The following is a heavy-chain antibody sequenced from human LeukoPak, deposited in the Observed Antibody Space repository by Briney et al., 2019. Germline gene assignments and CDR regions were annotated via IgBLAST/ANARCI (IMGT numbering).Heavy chain of an antibody. J-gene: IGHJ4*02. Sequence: ASVKVSCKASGYTFTDYDINWVRQAAGQGPELMGRMNPNSNSTPYTEKFQGRLTMTTNTSTTTVYMELSGLRSEDTAMYYCARGATFQRQALAYWGQGTLVIVSS. CDR2: MNPNSNST. D-gene: IGHD2/OR15-2a*01. CDR1: GYTFTDYD. V-gene: IGHV1-8*01. CDR3: ARGATFQRQALAY.